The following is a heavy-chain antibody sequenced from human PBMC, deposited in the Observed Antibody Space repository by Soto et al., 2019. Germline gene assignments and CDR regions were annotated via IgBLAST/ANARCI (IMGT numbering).Heavy chain of an antibody. Sequence: QVQLQESGPGLVKPSQTLSLTCTVSGGSISSGGYYWSWIRQHPGKGLEWIGYIYYSGSTYYNPSLNSRVTISVDTSKNQFSLKLSSVTAADTAVYYCARVSRLTTGLDGMDVWGQGTTVTVSS. CDR3: ARVSRLTTGLDGMDV. D-gene: IGHD3-9*01. CDR2: IYYSGST. CDR1: GGSISSGGYY. J-gene: IGHJ6*02. V-gene: IGHV4-31*03.